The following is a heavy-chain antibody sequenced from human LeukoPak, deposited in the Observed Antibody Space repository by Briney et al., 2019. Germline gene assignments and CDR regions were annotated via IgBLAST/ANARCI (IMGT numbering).Heavy chain of an antibody. CDR2: ISAYNGNT. D-gene: IGHD4-17*01. Sequence: GESLKISCKGTGYRFTSYWIGWVRQMPGKGLEWMGWISAYNGNTNYAQKLQGRVTMTTDTSTSTAYMELRSLRSDDTAVYHCARGDCGDNLYYYYGMDVWGQGTTVTVSS. J-gene: IGHJ6*02. CDR3: ARGDCGDNLYYYYGMDV. V-gene: IGHV1-18*01. CDR1: GYRFTSYW.